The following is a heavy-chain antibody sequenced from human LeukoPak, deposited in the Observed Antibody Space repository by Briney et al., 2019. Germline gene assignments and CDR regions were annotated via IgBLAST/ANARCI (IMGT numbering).Heavy chain of an antibody. V-gene: IGHV3-33*08. J-gene: IGHJ4*02. CDR2: IWYDGSNK. CDR1: GFTFSSYG. CDR3: AREGTQNYDFWSGYYHFDY. D-gene: IGHD3-3*01. Sequence: GRSLRLSCAASGFTFSSYGMHWVRQAPGKGLEWVAVIWYDGSNKYYADSVKGRFTISRDNSKNTLYLQMNSLRAEDTAVYYCAREGTQNYDFWSGYYHFDYWGRGTLVTVSS.